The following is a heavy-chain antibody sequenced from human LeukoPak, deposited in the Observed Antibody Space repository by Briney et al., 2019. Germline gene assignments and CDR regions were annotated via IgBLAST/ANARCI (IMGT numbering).Heavy chain of an antibody. CDR1: GFTFSSYA. D-gene: IGHD2-2*01. CDR3: AKDRPYHDAFDF. V-gene: IGHV3-23*01. J-gene: IGHJ3*01. Sequence: GASLRLSCAASGFTFSSYAMSWVRQAPGKGLEWVSGISGSGGNTYYADSVKGRFTISRDNSKNTLYLQVNSLRAEDTAVYYCAKDRPYHDAFDFWGQGTMVTVSS. CDR2: ISGSGGNT.